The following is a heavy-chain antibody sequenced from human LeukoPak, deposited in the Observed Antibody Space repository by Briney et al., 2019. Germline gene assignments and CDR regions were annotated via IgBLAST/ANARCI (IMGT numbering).Heavy chain of an antibody. Sequence: GGSLRLSCAASGFSFRNYWMSWVRQAPGKGLEWVAKIKQDGSDKYYVDSLKGRFTISRDNAKNSLFLRMNSLRAEDTAVYYCARDGYDSTLGDYWGQGTLVTVSS. D-gene: IGHD3-22*01. CDR1: GFSFRNYW. CDR2: IKQDGSDK. CDR3: ARDGYDSTLGDY. V-gene: IGHV3-7*05. J-gene: IGHJ4*02.